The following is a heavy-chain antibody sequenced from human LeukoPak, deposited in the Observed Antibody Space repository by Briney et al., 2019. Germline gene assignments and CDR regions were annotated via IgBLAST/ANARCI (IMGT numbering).Heavy chain of an antibody. CDR2: ISSSSSYI. CDR3: ARVPMVYCSGGSCQLDY. J-gene: IGHJ4*02. CDR1: GFTFSSYG. D-gene: IGHD2-15*01. V-gene: IGHV3-21*01. Sequence: GGSLRLSCAASGFTFSSYGMNWVRQAPGKGLEWVSSISSSSSYIYYADSVKGRFTISRDNAKNSLYLQMNSLRAEDTAVYYCARVPMVYCSGGSCQLDYWGQGTLVTVSS.